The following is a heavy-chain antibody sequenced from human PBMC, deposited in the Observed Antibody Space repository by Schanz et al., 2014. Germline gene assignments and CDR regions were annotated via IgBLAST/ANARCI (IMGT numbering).Heavy chain of an antibody. J-gene: IGHJ4*02. CDR2: IIPSLGLA. CDR3: ARGRGFYDY. CDR1: GYTFTSYG. V-gene: IGHV1-69*04. Sequence: QVQLVQSGAEVKKPGASVKVSCKASGYTFTSYGISWVRQAPGQGLEWMGRIIPSLGLAKYEQKFQDKVTITADTSTTTAYMELSGLTSEDTAVHYCARGRGFYDYWGQGTQVTVSS. D-gene: IGHD3-10*01.